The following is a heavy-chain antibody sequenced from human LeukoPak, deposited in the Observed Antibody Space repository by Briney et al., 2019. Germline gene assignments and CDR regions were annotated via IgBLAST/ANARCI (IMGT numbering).Heavy chain of an antibody. CDR2: IISSSSYT. Sequence: PGGSLRLSCAPSGFTFSDYYMSSIRQAPGKGLECLSYIISSSSYTNYADSVKGRFTISRDNAKNSLYLQMNSLRAEDTAVYYWARKEGDYWGQGTLVTVSS. CDR1: GFTFSDYY. V-gene: IGHV3-11*06. J-gene: IGHJ4*02. CDR3: ARKEGDY.